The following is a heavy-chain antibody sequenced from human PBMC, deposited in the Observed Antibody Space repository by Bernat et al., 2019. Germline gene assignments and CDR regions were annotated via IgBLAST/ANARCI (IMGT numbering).Heavy chain of an antibody. CDR1: GYTFTSYG. J-gene: IGHJ4*02. D-gene: IGHD1-7*01. CDR3: ARDTLHNWNYVFLDY. CDR2: ISAYNGNT. V-gene: IGHV1-18*04. Sequence: QVQLVQSGAEVKKPGASVKVSCKASGYTFTSYGISRVRQAPGQGLEWMGWISAYNGNTNYAQKLQGRVTMTTDTSTSTAYMELRSLRSDDTAVYYCARDTLHNWNYVFLDYWGQGTLVTVSS.